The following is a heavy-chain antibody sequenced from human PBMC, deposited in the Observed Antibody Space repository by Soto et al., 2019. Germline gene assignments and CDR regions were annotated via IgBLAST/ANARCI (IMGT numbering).Heavy chain of an antibody. Sequence: SGPTLVNPTQTLTLTCTFSGFSLSTSGVGVGWIRQPPGKALEWLALIYWDDDKRYSPSLKSRLTITKDTSKNQVVLTMTNMDPVDTATYSCENETLSDYYYGMDVWGQGTTVTVSS. V-gene: IGHV2-5*02. J-gene: IGHJ6*02. CDR1: GFSLSTSGVG. CDR3: ENETLSDYYYGMDV. CDR2: IYWDDDK.